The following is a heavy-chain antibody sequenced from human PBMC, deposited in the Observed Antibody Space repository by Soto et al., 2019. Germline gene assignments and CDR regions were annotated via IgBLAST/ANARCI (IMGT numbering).Heavy chain of an antibody. Sequence: QVQLVQSGAEVKKPGSSVRVSCKASGGTFTDFAFSWVRQAPGQGFEWLGGIIPSYGTTNYAQKYQGDVTVTVDIATSTVYSELTGLTWGNTAVYYCAREEVASFRGQSCSAYNSGLAHFYFSGMDSWGRWTSETVS. V-gene: IGHV1-69*06. CDR2: IIPSYGTT. CDR3: AREEVASFRGQSCSAYNSGLAHFYFSGMDS. J-gene: IGHJ6*02. D-gene: IGHD3-10*01. CDR1: GGTFTDFA.